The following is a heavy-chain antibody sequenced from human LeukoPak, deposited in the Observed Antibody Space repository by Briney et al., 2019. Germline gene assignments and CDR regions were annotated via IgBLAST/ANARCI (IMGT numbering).Heavy chain of an antibody. CDR1: GFTFSSYA. J-gene: IGHJ4*02. D-gene: IGHD2/OR15-2a*01. CDR3: ARDFLRGHFTYYFDY. Sequence: PGGSLRLSCAASGFTFSSYAMGWVCQAPGKGLEWVSAISGSGGSTYYADSVKGRFTISRDNSKNTLYLQMNSLRAEDTAVYYCARDFLRGHFTYYFDYWGQGTLVTVSS. CDR2: ISGSGGST. V-gene: IGHV3-23*01.